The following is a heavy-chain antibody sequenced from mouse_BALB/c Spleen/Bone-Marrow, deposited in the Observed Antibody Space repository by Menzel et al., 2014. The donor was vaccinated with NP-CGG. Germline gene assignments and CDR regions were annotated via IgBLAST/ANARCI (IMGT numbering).Heavy chain of an antibody. Sequence: EVQLQQSGAELVKPGASVKLSCTASGFNIKDTYMHWVKQRPEQGLEWIGRIDPANGNTKYDPKFQGKATITADTSSNTPYLRISRLTSEGTAVYFCASYIYGYYFDYWGQGTPLTVS. V-gene: IGHV14-3*02. D-gene: IGHD2-12*01. CDR1: GFNIKDTY. CDR2: IDPANGNT. CDR3: ASYIYGYYFDY. J-gene: IGHJ2*01.